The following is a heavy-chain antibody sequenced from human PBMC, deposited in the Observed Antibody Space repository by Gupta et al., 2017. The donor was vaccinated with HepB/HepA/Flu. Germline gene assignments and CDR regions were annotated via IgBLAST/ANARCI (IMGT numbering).Heavy chain of an antibody. V-gene: IGHV3-30*01. Sequence: GRFTISRDNSKNTLYLQMNSLRAEDTAVYYCARDEGLAFGDPAGFDPWGQGTLVTVSS. J-gene: IGHJ5*02. CDR3: ARDEGLAFGDPAGFDP. D-gene: IGHD3-10*01.